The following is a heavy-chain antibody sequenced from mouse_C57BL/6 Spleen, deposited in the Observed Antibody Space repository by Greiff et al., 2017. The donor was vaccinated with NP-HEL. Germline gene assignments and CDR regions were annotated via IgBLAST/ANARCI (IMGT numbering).Heavy chain of an antibody. V-gene: IGHV10-1*01. Sequence: EVKLMESGGGLVQPKGSLKLSCAASGFSFNTYAMNWVRQAPGKGLEWVARIRSKSNNYATYYADSVKDRFTISRDDSESMLYLQMNNLKTEDTAMYYCVRGGTVFAYWGQGTLVTVSA. CDR1: GFSFNTYA. J-gene: IGHJ3*01. CDR3: VRGGTVFAY. CDR2: IRSKSNNYAT. D-gene: IGHD1-1*01.